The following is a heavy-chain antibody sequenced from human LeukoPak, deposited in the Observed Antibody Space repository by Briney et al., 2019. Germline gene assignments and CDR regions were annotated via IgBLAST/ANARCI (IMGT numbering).Heavy chain of an antibody. J-gene: IGHJ4*02. CDR1: GGSFSGYY. CDR2: INHSGST. D-gene: IGHD1-1*01. V-gene: IGHV4-34*01. Sequence: PSETLSLTCAVYGGSFSGYYWSWIRQPPGKGLEWIGEINHSGSTNYNPSLKSRVTISVDTSKNQFSLKLSSVTAADTAVYYCARGLKSAEGNFYYFDFWGQGTLVTVSS. CDR3: ARGLKSAEGNFYYFDF.